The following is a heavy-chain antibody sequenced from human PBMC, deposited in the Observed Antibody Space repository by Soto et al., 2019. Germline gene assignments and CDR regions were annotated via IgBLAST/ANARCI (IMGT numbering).Heavy chain of an antibody. CDR1: GFSFSSHW. Sequence: EVQLVESGGGLGQPGGSLRLSCAGTGFSFSSHWVNWVRQAPGKGLEWVANINRDGSEQYYVDSVNGRFTISRDNAKNSAYLQMNSLRVEDTAVYYCGRDWGIDLWGRGTLVTVSS. V-gene: IGHV3-7*05. CDR3: GRDWGIDL. J-gene: IGHJ2*01. CDR2: INRDGSEQ. D-gene: IGHD7-27*01.